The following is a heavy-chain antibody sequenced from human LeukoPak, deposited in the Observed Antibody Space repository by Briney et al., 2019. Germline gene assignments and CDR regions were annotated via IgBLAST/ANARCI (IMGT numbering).Heavy chain of an antibody. D-gene: IGHD3-10*01. CDR1: GFTFSSYS. CDR3: ARASITMVRGFPFDY. CDR2: ISSSSSYI. Sequence: GGSLRLSCAASGFTFSSYSMNWVRQAPGKGLEWVSSISSSSSYIYYADSVRGRFTISRDNAKNSLYLQMNSLRAEDTAVYYCARASITMVRGFPFDYWGQGTLVTVSS. V-gene: IGHV3-21*01. J-gene: IGHJ4*02.